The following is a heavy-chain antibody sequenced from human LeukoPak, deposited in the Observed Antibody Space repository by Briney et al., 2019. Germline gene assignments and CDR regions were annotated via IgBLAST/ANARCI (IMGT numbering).Heavy chain of an antibody. CDR1: GVNFGTYD. D-gene: IGHD6-6*01. Sequence: PGGSLRLSCAASGVNFGTYDMSWVRQPPGKGLEWIGEIIHSGSTNYNPSLKSRVTISVDTSKNQFSLKLSSVTAADTAVYYCARSTPSIAALDYWGQGTLVTVSS. CDR3: ARSTPSIAALDY. CDR2: IIHSGST. V-gene: IGHV4-34*12. J-gene: IGHJ4*02.